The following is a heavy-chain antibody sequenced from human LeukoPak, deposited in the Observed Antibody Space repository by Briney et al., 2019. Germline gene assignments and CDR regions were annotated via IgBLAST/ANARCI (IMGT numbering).Heavy chain of an antibody. J-gene: IGHJ4*02. CDR3: AKKEAMIRGVPYYYDF. D-gene: IGHD3-10*01. CDR2: ISGSGDDT. V-gene: IGHV3-23*01. Sequence: PGGSLRLSCSASGFTFSSYVMTWVRQAPGQGLEWVSAISGSGDDTYYADSVKGRFTISRDNSKNTLYLQMNSLRADDTAVYYCAKKEAMIRGVPYYYDFWGQGTLVTVSS. CDR1: GFTFSSYV.